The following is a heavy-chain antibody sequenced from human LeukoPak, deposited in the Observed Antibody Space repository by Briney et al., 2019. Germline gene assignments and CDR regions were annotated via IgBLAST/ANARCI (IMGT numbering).Heavy chain of an antibody. CDR3: ASAPPSLWLGELSPYFDY. V-gene: IGHV4-31*03. D-gene: IGHD3-10*01. Sequence: PSETLSLTCTVSGGSISSGGYYWNWIRQHPGKGLEWIGYIYYSGSTYYNPSLKSRVTISVDTSKNQFSLKLSSVTAADTAVYYCASAPPSLWLGELSPYFDYWGQETLVTVSS. CDR2: IYYSGST. J-gene: IGHJ4*02. CDR1: GGSISSGGYY.